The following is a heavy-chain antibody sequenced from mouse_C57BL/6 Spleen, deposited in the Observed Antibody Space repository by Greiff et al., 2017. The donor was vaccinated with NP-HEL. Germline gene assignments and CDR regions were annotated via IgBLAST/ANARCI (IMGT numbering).Heavy chain of an antibody. CDR3: AHYYGSSYGFAY. D-gene: IGHD1-1*01. V-gene: IGHV1-78*01. CDR2: IYPRDGST. J-gene: IGHJ3*01. CDR1: GYTFTVHT. Sequence: QVQLKESDAELVKPGASVKISCKVSGYTFTVHTIHWMKQRPEQGLEWIGYIYPRDGSTKYNEKFKGKATLTADKSSSTAYMQLNSLTSEDSAVYFCAHYYGSSYGFAYWGQGTLVTVSA.